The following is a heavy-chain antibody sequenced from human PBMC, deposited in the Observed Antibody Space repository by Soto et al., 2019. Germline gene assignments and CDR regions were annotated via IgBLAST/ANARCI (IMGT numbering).Heavy chain of an antibody. V-gene: IGHV3-74*01. Sequence: EVQLVESGGGVVQPGGSLRLSCAASGFTFSSYWMHWVRQGPGEGLVWVSRIMSDGSGTTYADSVKGRFTISRDNAKNTLYLQMNRLRAEDTAVYHCARSRGSGGVEYNMDVWGQGTTVTVSS. CDR3: ARSRGSGGVEYNMDV. J-gene: IGHJ6*02. D-gene: IGHD3-16*01. CDR1: GFTFSSYW. CDR2: IMSDGSGT.